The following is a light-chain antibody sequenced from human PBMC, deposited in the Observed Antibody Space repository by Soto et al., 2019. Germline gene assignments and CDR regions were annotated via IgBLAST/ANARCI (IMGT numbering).Light chain of an antibody. CDR2: KDS. CDR1: ALPKQY. J-gene: IGLJ2*01. V-gene: IGLV3-25*02. CDR3: QSADSSGTYVV. Sequence: SYELTQPPAVSVSPGQPARITCSGDALPKQYAYWYQQKPRQAPVLVIYKDSERPSGIPERFSGSSSGTTVTLTISGVQAEDAADYYCQSADSSGTYVVFGGGTKLTVL.